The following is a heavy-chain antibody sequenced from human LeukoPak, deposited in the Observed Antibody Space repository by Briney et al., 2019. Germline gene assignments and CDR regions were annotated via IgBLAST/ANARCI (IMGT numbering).Heavy chain of an antibody. CDR1: GYTFTGYY. D-gene: IGHD2-2*01. CDR3: ARGRVYCSSTSCFFTFGMDV. J-gene: IGHJ6*02. Sequence: ASVKVSCKASGYTFTGYYMHWVRQAPGQGLEWMGWINPNSGGTNYAQKFQGRVTMTRDTSISTAYMELSRLRSDDTAVYYRARGRVYCSSTSCFFTFGMDVWGQGTTVTVSS. CDR2: INPNSGGT. V-gene: IGHV1-2*02.